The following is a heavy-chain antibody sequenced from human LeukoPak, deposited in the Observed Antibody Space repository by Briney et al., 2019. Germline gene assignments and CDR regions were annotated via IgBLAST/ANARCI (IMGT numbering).Heavy chain of an antibody. Sequence: GGSLRLSCAASGFTFSTFAMHWVRQAPGKGLEWVSAISGSGGSTYYADSVKGRFTISRDNAKNTLYLQMNSLRAEDTAVYYCARAVLLWFGESSAPANWFDPWGQGTLVTVSS. J-gene: IGHJ5*02. CDR3: ARAVLLWFGESSAPANWFDP. D-gene: IGHD3-10*01. CDR2: ISGSGGST. CDR1: GFTFSTFA. V-gene: IGHV3-23*01.